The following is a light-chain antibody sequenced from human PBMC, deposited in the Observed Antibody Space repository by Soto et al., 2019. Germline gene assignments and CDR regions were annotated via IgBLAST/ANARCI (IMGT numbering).Light chain of an antibody. J-gene: IGLJ1*01. CDR3: ISYTGSSTSYV. V-gene: IGLV2-14*01. CDR1: SSDVGAYSY. Sequence: QSALTQPASVSGSPGQSITISCTGTSSDVGAYSYVSWYQQHPGKAPKLIIYEVSSRPSGVSSRFSGSKSGNTASLTISGLQAEDEADYYCISYTGSSTSYVFGTGTKLTVL. CDR2: EVS.